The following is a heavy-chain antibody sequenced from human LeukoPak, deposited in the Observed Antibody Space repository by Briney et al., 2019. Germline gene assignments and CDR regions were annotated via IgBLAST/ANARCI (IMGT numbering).Heavy chain of an antibody. V-gene: IGHV3-23*01. CDR3: AKSIRGLLWFGEPAFDAFDI. Sequence: PGGSLRLPCAASGFTFSSYAMSWVRQAPGKGLEWVSAISGSGGSTYYADSVKGRFTISRDNSKNPLYLQMNSLRAEDTAVYYCAKSIRGLLWFGEPAFDAFDIWGQGTMVTVSS. CDR1: GFTFSSYA. CDR2: ISGSGGST. D-gene: IGHD3-10*01. J-gene: IGHJ3*02.